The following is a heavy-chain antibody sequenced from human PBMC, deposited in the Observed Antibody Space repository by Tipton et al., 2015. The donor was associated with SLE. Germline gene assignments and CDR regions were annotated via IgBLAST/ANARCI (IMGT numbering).Heavy chain of an antibody. J-gene: IGHJ4*02. V-gene: IGHV4-39*01. CDR3: ARQVDLVQGNNYFDS. CDR2: IYYSGST. Sequence: GLVKPSETLSLTCTVSGGSISSSDYNWGWIRQPPGKGLEWIGSIYYSGSTYYNLSLKSRVTISVDTSKNQFSLKLSSVTAADTAVYYCARQVDLVQGNNYFDSWGQGTRVTVSS. D-gene: IGHD3-10*01. CDR1: GGSISSSDYN.